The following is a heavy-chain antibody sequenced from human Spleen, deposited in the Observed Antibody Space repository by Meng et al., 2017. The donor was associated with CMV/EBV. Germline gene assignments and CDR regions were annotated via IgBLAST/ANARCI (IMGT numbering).Heavy chain of an antibody. D-gene: IGHD4-17*01. CDR1: GFTFSNYD. V-gene: IGHV3-23*01. J-gene: IGHJ4*02. CDR3: ASVLDYGHEFDY. CDR2: ISGGGGTT. Sequence: GESLKISCAASGFTFSNYDMTWVRQAPGKGLEWVSDISGGGGTTWFADAVKGRFTISRDTSKNMVYLLMNSLRAEDTAVYYCASVLDYGHEFDYWGQGTLVTVSS.